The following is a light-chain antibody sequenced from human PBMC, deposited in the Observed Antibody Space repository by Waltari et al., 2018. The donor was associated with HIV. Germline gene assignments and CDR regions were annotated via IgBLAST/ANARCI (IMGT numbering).Light chain of an antibody. J-gene: IGLJ2*01. CDR1: SSDVRSYNL. Sequence: PGQSITISCTGTSSDVRSYNLVSWYQQHPGKAPKLMIYEVSKRPSGVSNRFSGSKSGNTASLTISGLQAEDEADYYCCSYAGSSTLVVFGGGTKLTVL. CDR2: EVS. CDR3: CSYAGSSTLVV. V-gene: IGLV2-23*02.